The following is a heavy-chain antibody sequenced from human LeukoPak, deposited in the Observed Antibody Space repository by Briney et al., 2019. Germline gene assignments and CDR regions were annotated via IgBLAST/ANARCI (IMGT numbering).Heavy chain of an antibody. CDR2: MNPNSGNT. D-gene: IGHD3-10*01. CDR1: EYTFTGYY. CDR3: ARSDGYGLVDI. V-gene: IGHV1-8*02. Sequence: ASVKVSCKASEYTFTGYYLHWVRQATGQGLEWMGWMNPNSGNTGYAQKFQGRVTMTRNTSISTAYMELSSLRSEDTAVYYCARSDGYGLVDIWGQGTMVTVSS. J-gene: IGHJ3*02.